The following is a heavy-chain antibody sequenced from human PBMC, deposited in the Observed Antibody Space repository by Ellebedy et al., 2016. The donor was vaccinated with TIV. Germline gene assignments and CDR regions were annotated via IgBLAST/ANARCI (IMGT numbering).Heavy chain of an antibody. D-gene: IGHD2-21*02. Sequence: SETLSLXXAVYGGSFSGYYWSWIRQPPGKGLEWIGEINHSGSTNYNPSLKSRVTISVDTSKNQFSLKLSSVTAADTAVFYCARFRCGGGHCSDLEHWGQGTRVIVSS. CDR2: INHSGST. V-gene: IGHV4-34*01. CDR1: GGSFSGYY. CDR3: ARFRCGGGHCSDLEH. J-gene: IGHJ4*02.